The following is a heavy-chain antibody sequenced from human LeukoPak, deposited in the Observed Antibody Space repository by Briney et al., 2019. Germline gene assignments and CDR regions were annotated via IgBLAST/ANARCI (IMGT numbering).Heavy chain of an antibody. CDR1: GFTFSSYA. CDR3: AKDSGRGYYDSSGLGGFGY. Sequence: GGSLRLSCAASGFTFSSYAMSWVRQAPGKGLEWVSAISGSGGSTYYADSVKGRFTISRDNSKNTLYLQMNSLRAEDTAVYYCAKDSGRGYYDSSGLGGFGYWGQGTLVTVSS. J-gene: IGHJ4*02. CDR2: ISGSGGST. D-gene: IGHD3-22*01. V-gene: IGHV3-23*01.